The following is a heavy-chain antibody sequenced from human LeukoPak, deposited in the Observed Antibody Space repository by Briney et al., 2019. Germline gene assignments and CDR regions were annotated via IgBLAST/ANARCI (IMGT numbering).Heavy chain of an antibody. V-gene: IGHV1-46*01. J-gene: IGHJ5*02. CDR2: INPSGDNT. D-gene: IGHD1-26*01. CDR3: ARDNSQGDSAWWFDP. CDR1: GYTFTGYY. Sequence: ASVKVSCKASGYTFTGYYMHWVRQAPGQGLEWMGIINPSGDNTWYAQKFQGRVTMTRDMATSTDYMEVSSLKSEDTAVYYCARDNSQGDSAWWFDPWGQGTLVTVSS.